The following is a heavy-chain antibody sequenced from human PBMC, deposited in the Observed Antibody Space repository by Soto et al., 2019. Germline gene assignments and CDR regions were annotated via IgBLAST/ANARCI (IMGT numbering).Heavy chain of an antibody. CDR3: AREGRISGSYYFFDY. V-gene: IGHV3-33*01. Sequence: QLGGSLRLSCAASGFTFSGYGMHWVRQAPGKGLEWVAVIWYDGSNKYFADSVKGRFTISRDNSKNTLYLQMNSLRAEDTAVYYCAREGRISGSYYFFDYWGQGTLVTVSS. D-gene: IGHD3-10*01. CDR1: GFTFSGYG. CDR2: IWYDGSNK. J-gene: IGHJ4*02.